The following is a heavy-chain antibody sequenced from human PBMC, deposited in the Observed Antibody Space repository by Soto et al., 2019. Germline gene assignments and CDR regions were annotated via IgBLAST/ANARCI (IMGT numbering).Heavy chain of an antibody. J-gene: IGHJ6*02. CDR1: GFTFSNAW. CDR2: IKSKTDGGTT. D-gene: IGHD6-13*01. Sequence: PGGSLRLSCAASGFTFSNAWMSWVRQAPGKGLEWVGRIKSKTDGGTTDYAAPVKGRFTISRDDSKNTLYLQMNSLKTEDTAVYYCTTGTAGSWDYYYYGMDVWGQGTTVTVSS. CDR3: TTGTAGSWDYYYYGMDV. V-gene: IGHV3-15*01.